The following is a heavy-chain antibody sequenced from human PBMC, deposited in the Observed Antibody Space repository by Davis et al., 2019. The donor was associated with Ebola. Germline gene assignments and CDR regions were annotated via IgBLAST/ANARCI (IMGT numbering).Heavy chain of an antibody. V-gene: IGHV3-53*04. CDR3: AREDGYMGTPY. D-gene: IGHD5-12*01. CDR2: IYSGGST. CDR1: GFTFSSYS. Sequence: GESLKISCAASGFTFSSYSMSWVRQAPGKGLEWVSVIYSGGSTYYADSVKGRFTISRHNSKNTLYLQMNSLRAEDTAVYYCAREDGYMGTPYWGQGTLVTVSS. J-gene: IGHJ4*02.